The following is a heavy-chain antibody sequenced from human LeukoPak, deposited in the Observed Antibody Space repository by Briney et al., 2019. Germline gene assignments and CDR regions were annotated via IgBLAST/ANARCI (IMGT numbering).Heavy chain of an antibody. CDR1: GYTFTSYG. V-gene: IGHV1-18*01. D-gene: IGHD5-18*01. J-gene: IGHJ6*02. CDR3: ARDNGIQLRLQVHYGMDV. CDR2: ISAYNGNT. Sequence: ASVKVSCKASGYTFTSYGISWVRQAPGQGLEWMGWISAYNGNTNYAQKLQGRVTMTTDTSTSTAYMELRSLRSDDTAVYYCARDNGIQLRLQVHYGMDVWGQGTTVTVSS.